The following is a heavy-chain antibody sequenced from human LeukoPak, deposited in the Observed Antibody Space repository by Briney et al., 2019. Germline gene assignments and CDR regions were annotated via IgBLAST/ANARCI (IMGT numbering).Heavy chain of an antibody. CDR3: ARRSGYAPYYYYCGMDV. CDR1: GFTFSSYW. V-gene: IGHV3-7*01. J-gene: IGHJ6*02. Sequence: PGGSLRLSCAASGFTFSSYWMSWVRQAPGKGLEWVANIKQDGSEKYYVDSVKGRFTISRDNAKNSLYLQMNSLRAEDTAVYYCARRSGYAPYYYYCGMDVWGQGTTVTVSS. D-gene: IGHD3-22*01. CDR2: IKQDGSEK.